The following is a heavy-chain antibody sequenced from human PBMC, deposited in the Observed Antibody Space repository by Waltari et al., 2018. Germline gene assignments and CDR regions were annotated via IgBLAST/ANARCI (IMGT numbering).Heavy chain of an antibody. V-gene: IGHV3-43D*04. J-gene: IGHJ6*03. CDR2: ISWDGGST. Sequence: EVQLVESGGVVVQPGGSLRLSCAASGFTFDDYAMHWVRQAPGKGLEWVSLISWDGGSTYYADSVKGRFTISRDNSKNSLYLQMNSLRAEDTALYYCAKAVSRRHYYYYYMDVWGKGTTVTVSS. CDR3: AKAVSRRHYYYYYMDV. CDR1: GFTFDDYA.